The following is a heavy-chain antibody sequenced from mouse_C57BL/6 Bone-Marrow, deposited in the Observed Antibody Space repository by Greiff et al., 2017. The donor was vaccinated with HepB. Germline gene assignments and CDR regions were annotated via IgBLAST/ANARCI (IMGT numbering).Heavy chain of an antibody. CDR1: GFTFSSYA. J-gene: IGHJ3*01. D-gene: IGHD3-2*02. CDR2: ISSGGDYI. V-gene: IGHV5-9-1*02. Sequence: EVQGVESGEGLVKPGGSLKLSCAASGFTFSSYAMSWVRQTPEKRLEWVAYISSGGDYIYYADTVKGRFTISRDNARNTLYLQMSILKSEDTAMYYCTRGQLRPSWFAYWGQGTLVTVSA. CDR3: TRGQLRPSWFAY.